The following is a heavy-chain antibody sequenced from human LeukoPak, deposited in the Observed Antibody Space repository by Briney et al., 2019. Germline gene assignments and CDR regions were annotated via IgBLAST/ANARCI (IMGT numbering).Heavy chain of an antibody. Sequence: SVKVSCKASGGTFSNYAISWVRQAPGQGLGWMGGIIPIFGTANYAQKFQGRVTITADKSTSIVYMELSSLRSDDTAVYYCARDRWPVTRIHYYYNMDVWGKGTTVTVSS. J-gene: IGHJ6*03. CDR1: GGTFSNYA. CDR2: IIPIFGTA. CDR3: ARDRWPVTRIHYYYNMDV. V-gene: IGHV1-69*06. D-gene: IGHD4-17*01.